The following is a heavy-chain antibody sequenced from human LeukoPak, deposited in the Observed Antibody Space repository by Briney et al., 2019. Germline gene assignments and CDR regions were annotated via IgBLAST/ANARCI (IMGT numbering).Heavy chain of an antibody. CDR3: ASHSGSSTYFDY. CDR2: IIPILGIA. D-gene: IGHD1-26*01. Sequence: SVKVSCKASGGTFSSYAISWVRQAPGQGLEWMGRIIPILGIANYAQKFQGRVTITADKSTSTAYMELSSLRSEDTAVYYCASHSGSSTYFDYWAREPWSPSPQ. V-gene: IGHV1-69*04. CDR1: GGTFSSYA. J-gene: IGHJ4*02.